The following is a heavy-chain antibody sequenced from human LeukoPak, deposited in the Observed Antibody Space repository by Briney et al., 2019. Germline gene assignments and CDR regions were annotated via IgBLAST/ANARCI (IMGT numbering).Heavy chain of an antibody. D-gene: IGHD2-8*01. Sequence: PGGSLRLSCAASGFTFSSYGMHWVRQAPGKGLEWVAVISYDGSNKYYADSVKGRFTISRDNSKNTLYLQMNSLRAEDTAVYYCAKSGYCTNGVCFDHWGQGTLVTVSS. CDR3: AKSGYCTNGVCFDH. CDR1: GFTFSSYG. J-gene: IGHJ4*02. V-gene: IGHV3-30*18. CDR2: ISYDGSNK.